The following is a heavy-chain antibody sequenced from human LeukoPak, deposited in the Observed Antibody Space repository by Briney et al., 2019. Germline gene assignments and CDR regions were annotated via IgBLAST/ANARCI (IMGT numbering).Heavy chain of an antibody. CDR1: GGTFSSYA. CDR2: IIPIFGTA. Sequence: GASVKVSCKASGGTFSSYAISWVRQAPGQGLEWMGGIIPIFGTANYAQKFQGRVTITADESTSTAYMELSSLRSEDTAVYYCARVTRLPAAPFDYWGQGTLVTVSS. CDR3: ARVTRLPAAPFDY. J-gene: IGHJ4*02. V-gene: IGHV1-69*13. D-gene: IGHD2-2*01.